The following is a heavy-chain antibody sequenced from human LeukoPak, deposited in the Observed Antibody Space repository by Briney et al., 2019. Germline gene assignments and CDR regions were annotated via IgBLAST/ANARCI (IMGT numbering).Heavy chain of an antibody. CDR3: AHSPMGSPAARVRRSNWYFDL. CDR2: IYWDEDK. Sequence: ASAPTLVNPTQTLTLTCTFSGFSLSITGEAVGWIRQPPGKALEWHALIYWDEDKRYSPSLTSGLTITKDTSKNQVVLTMTDMDPLDTATYYCAHSPMGSPAARVRRSNWYFDLWGRGTPVTVSS. V-gene: IGHV2-5*02. CDR1: GFSLSITGEA. J-gene: IGHJ2*01. D-gene: IGHD6-6*01.